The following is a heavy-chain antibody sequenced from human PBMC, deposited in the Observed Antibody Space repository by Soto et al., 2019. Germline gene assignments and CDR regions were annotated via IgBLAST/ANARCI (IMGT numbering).Heavy chain of an antibody. CDR2: INPSGGST. V-gene: IGHV1-46*01. CDR3: ARDREWRRFHYYGMDV. D-gene: IGHD5-12*01. Sequence: ASVKVSCKASGYTFTSYYMHWVRQAPGQGLEWMGIINPSGGSTSYAQKFQGRVTMTRDTSTSTVYMELSSLRSEDTAVYYCARDREWRRFHYYGMDVWGQGTTVTVAS. J-gene: IGHJ6*02. CDR1: GYTFTSYY.